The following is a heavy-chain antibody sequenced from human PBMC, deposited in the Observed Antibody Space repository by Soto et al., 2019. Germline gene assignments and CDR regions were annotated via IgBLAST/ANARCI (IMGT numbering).Heavy chain of an antibody. CDR3: AHIPNYYQYDWFDP. V-gene: IGHV2-5*02. CDR1: GFSLTTRGVG. CDR2: IYSDDDK. Sequence: QITLKESGPTLVKPTQTLTLTCTFSGFSLTTRGVGVGWIRQPPGKALECLALIYSDDDKRYSPSLQSRLSITKDTSKNQVVLTMTNVDPVDTATYYCAHIPNYYQYDWFDPWGQGTLVSVSS. D-gene: IGHD3-16*01. J-gene: IGHJ5*02.